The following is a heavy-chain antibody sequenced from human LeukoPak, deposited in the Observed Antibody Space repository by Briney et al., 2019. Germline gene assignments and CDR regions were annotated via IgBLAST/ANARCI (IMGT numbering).Heavy chain of an antibody. V-gene: IGHV1-2*06. CDR2: INPNSGGT. CDR3: ARAPEYSSSYLIDY. J-gene: IGHJ4*02. Sequence: GASVKVSCKASGYTFTGHYMHWVRQAPGQGLEWMGRINPNSGGTNYAQKFQGRVTMTRDTSISTAYMELSRLRSDDTAVYYCARAPEYSSSYLIDYWGQGTLVTVSS. CDR1: GYTFTGHY. D-gene: IGHD6-6*01.